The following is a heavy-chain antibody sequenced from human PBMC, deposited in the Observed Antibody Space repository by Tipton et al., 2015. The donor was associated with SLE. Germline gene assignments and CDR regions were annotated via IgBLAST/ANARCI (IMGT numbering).Heavy chain of an antibody. J-gene: IGHJ4*02. D-gene: IGHD6-19*01. Sequence: TLSLTCTVSGGSISSSSYYWGWIRQPPGKGLEWIGSIYYSGSTYYNPSLKSRVTISVDTSKNQFSLKLSSVTAADPAVYYCAVTSPSGWYRGDYWGQGTLVTVSS. CDR1: GGSISSSSYY. V-gene: IGHV4-39*01. CDR3: AVTSPSGWYRGDY. CDR2: IYYSGST.